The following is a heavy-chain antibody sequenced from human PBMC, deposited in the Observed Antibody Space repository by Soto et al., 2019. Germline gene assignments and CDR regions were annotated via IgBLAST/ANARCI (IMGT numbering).Heavy chain of an antibody. CDR3: AKSWNWGSLVH. J-gene: IGHJ4*02. V-gene: IGHV4-61*05. CDR1: GGSISSSTYY. CDR2: IYYGGST. D-gene: IGHD7-27*01. Sequence: SETLSLTCTVSGGSISSSTYYWSWIRQSPGKGLEWIGFIYYGGSTNYNPSLKSRVTIPVDTPKNQFSLKLSSVTAAGTAVYYCAKSWNWGSLVHWGQGTLVTVSS.